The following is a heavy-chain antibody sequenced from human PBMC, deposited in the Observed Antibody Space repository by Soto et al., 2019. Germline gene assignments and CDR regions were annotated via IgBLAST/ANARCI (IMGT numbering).Heavy chain of an antibody. CDR2: IWYDGSNK. D-gene: IGHD6-13*01. CDR1: GFTFSSYG. V-gene: IGHV3-33*01. CDR3: ARDIAAAGTSYYYYGMDV. J-gene: IGHJ6*02. Sequence: QVQLVESGGGVVQPGRSLRLSCAASGFTFSSYGMHWVRQAPGKGLEWVAVIWYDGSNKYYADSVKGRFTSSRDNSKNALYLQMNSLRAENTAVYSCARDIAAAGTSYYYYGMDVWGQGTTVTVSS.